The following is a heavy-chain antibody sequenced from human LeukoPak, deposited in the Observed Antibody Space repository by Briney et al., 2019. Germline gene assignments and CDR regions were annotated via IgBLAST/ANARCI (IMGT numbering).Heavy chain of an antibody. CDR1: GFTFTSHW. Sequence: PGGSLRLSCAATGFTFTSHWLSWVRHAPGKGLEWVANMNQDGSEKYYVDSVKGRFTISRDNAKNSLYLQMKSLGAEDTAVYYCARDGYAGGMDYWGQGALVTVAS. J-gene: IGHJ4*02. CDR3: ARDGYAGGMDY. V-gene: IGHV3-7*04. CDR2: MNQDGSEK. D-gene: IGHD5-12*01.